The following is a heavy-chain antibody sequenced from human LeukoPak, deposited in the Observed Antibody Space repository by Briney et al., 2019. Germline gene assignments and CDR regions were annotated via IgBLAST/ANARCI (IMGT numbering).Heavy chain of an antibody. V-gene: IGHV4-59*01. D-gene: IGHD5-18*01. CDR3: AREVGYSYGSGYFDY. CDR1: GGSISSYY. Sequence: SETLSLTCTVSGGSISSYYWSWIRQPPGKELEWIGYIYYSGSTNYNPSLKSRVTISVDTSKNQFSLKLSSVTAADTAVYYCAREVGYSYGSGYFDYWGQGTLVTVSS. CDR2: IYYSGST. J-gene: IGHJ4*02.